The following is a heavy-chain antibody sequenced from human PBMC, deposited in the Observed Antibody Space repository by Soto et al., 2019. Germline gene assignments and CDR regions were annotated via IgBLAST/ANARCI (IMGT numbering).Heavy chain of an antibody. CDR2: IYYSGST. D-gene: IGHD6-19*01. CDR1: GGSISSYY. J-gene: IGHJ4*02. CDR3: AHVAIAVAGSFNY. Sequence: SETLSLTCTVSGGSISSYYWSWIRQPPGKGLEWIGYIYYSGSTNYNPSLKSRVTISVDTSKNQFSLKLTNMDPVDTATYYCAHVAIAVAGSFNYGGQGTLVTVSS. V-gene: IGHV4-59*01.